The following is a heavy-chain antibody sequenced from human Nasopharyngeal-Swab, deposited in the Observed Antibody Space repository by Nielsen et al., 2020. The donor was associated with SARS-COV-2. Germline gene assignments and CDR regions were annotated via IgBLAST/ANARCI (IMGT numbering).Heavy chain of an antibody. CDR3: TTDYYFDY. V-gene: IGHV3-73*01. J-gene: IGHJ4*02. Sequence: GGSLRLSCAASGFIFSGSAMHCVRQASGKGLEWVGRIGDKDHNYATTYGAAVKGRFTISRDDSKNTAFLQMDSLKTEDTALYYCTTDYYFDYWGQGTLVTVSS. CDR1: GFIFSGSA. CDR2: IGDKDHNYAT.